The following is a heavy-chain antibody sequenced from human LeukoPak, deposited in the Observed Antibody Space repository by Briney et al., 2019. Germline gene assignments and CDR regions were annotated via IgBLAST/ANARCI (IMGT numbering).Heavy chain of an antibody. Sequence: KPSETLSLTCTVSGGSISSNYWNWIRQPPGKGPEWIGYIHYSGITNYNPSLKSRVTISVDTSKNQISLKLSFVTAADTAVYWCARLGYSFGISPWGQGTLVTVSS. V-gene: IGHV4-59*01. CDR3: ARLGYSFGISP. CDR2: IHYSGIT. CDR1: GGSISSNY. J-gene: IGHJ4*02. D-gene: IGHD5-18*01.